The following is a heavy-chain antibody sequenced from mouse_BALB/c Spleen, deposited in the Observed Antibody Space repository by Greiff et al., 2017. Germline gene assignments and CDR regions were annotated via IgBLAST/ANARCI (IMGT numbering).Heavy chain of an antibody. CDR3: ARLRRFDY. J-gene: IGHJ2*01. Sequence: EVKLVESGGGLVKPGGSLKLSCAASGFTFSSYAMSWVRQTPEKRLEWVASISSGGSTYYPDSVKGRFTISRDNARNILYLQMSSLRSEDTAMYYCARLRRFDYWGQGTTLTVSS. D-gene: IGHD2-12*01. CDR1: GFTFSSYA. V-gene: IGHV5-6-5*01. CDR2: ISSGGST.